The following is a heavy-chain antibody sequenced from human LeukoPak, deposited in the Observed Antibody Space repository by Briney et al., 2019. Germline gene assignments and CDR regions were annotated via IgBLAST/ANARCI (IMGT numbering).Heavy chain of an antibody. D-gene: IGHD3-10*01. CDR2: ISGSGGST. CDR3: AKDVRVDHYYGCGSYCDY. Sequence: GGSLRLSCAASGFTFSSYAMSWVRQAPGKGLEWVSTISGSGGSTYYADSVKGRCTISRDNSKNTLYLQMNSLRAEDTAVYYCAKDVRVDHYYGCGSYCDYWGQGTLVTVSS. J-gene: IGHJ4*02. CDR1: GFTFSSYA. V-gene: IGHV3-23*01.